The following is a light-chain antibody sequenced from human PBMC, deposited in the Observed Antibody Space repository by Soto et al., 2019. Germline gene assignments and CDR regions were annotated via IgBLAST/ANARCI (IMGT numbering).Light chain of an antibody. CDR2: GAS. V-gene: IGKV3-15*01. CDR3: QQYNSWPT. Sequence: EIIMTQSPATLSVSPGEGATISCRTSHSISTNLAWYQHKRGQSPRLLVYGASTRATGVPARFSGSGSGAEFTLSISSLQSEDFAVYYCQQYNSWPTFGGGTKVEIK. CDR1: HSISTN. J-gene: IGKJ4*01.